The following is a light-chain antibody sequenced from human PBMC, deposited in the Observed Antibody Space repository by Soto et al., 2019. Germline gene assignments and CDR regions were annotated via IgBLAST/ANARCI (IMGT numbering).Light chain of an antibody. V-gene: IGKV3-11*01. CDR1: RSISSC. CDR3: QQYNSYFVT. J-gene: IGKJ3*01. CDR2: DAS. Sequence: FVLTQSQDTLSLPPGERATLSFMASRSISSCLAWYQQKPGQAPRLLLYDASSRATGIPARFSGSGSGTEFTLTISSLQPDDFGTYYCQQYNSYFVTFGPGTKVDIK.